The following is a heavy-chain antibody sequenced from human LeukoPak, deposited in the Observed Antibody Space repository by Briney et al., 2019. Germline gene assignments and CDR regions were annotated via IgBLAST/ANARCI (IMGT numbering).Heavy chain of an antibody. CDR3: AKDIKGLVPYYYGMDV. D-gene: IGHD6-19*01. Sequence: GGSLRLSCAASGFTFSSYAMSWVRQAPGKGLEWVSAISGSGGSTYYADSVKGRFTISRDNSKNTLYLQMNSLRAEDTAVYYCAKDIKGLVPYYYGMDVWGQGTTVTVSS. J-gene: IGHJ6*02. CDR1: GFTFSSYA. CDR2: ISGSGGST. V-gene: IGHV3-23*01.